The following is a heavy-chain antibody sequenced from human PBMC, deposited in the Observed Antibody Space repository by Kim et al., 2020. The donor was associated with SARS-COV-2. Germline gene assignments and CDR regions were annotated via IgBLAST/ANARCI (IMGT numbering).Heavy chain of an antibody. V-gene: IGHV4-39*01. J-gene: IGHJ3*02. CDR3: ARWGRTTLVAPNGFDI. CDR1: GDSISNNNYF. CDR2: INYSGTT. Sequence: SETLSLTCAVSGDSISNNNYFWSWIRQPPGKGLEGIGFINYSGTTYKSAYLRSRVTISIDTSQSRFSLKVTSVTAADTALYYCARWGRTTLVAPNGFDIWGQGTMVTVSS. D-gene: IGHD2-15*01.